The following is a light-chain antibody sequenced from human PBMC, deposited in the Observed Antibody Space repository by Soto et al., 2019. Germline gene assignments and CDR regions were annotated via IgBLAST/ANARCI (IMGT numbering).Light chain of an antibody. Sequence: IMLTQSPGTLSLSPGERATLSCRASENVASNYLAWYQQKPGQAPRLLIFDASSRATDIPDRFSGSGSGTDFTLIISRLEPQDFAVYHCQQYAISPWTFGQGTKVEV. J-gene: IGKJ1*01. CDR2: DAS. CDR1: ENVASNY. V-gene: IGKV3-20*01. CDR3: QQYAISPWT.